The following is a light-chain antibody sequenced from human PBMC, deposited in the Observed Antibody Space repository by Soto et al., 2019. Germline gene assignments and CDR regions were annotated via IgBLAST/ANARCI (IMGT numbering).Light chain of an antibody. CDR3: AAWDDSLNGGV. V-gene: IGLV1-44*01. J-gene: IGLJ3*02. CDR2: SNN. CDR1: SSNIGSNT. Sequence: QSVLTQPPSASGTPGQRVTISCSGSSSNIGSNTVNWYQQLPGTAPKLLIYSNNQRPSGLPDRFSGSKSGTSASLAISGLQSEDEADYYCAAWDDSLNGGVFGGGTKLTVL.